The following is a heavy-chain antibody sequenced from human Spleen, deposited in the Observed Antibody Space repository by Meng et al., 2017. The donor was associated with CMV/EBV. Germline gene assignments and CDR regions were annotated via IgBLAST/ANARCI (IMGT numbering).Heavy chain of an antibody. CDR3: ARTIAYSSAFGGDY. CDR1: GYSFSSYG. CDR2: ISAYNGTT. J-gene: IGHJ4*02. Sequence: VPVADVVKYAAASVMSCCKSPGYSFSSYGICWVLQAPGQGVEWMGWISAYNGTTNYAQKLQGRVTMTTDTSTSTAYMELRSLTSDDTAVYYCARTIAYSSAFGGDYWGQGTLVTVSS. V-gene: IGHV1-18*01. D-gene: IGHD6-6*01.